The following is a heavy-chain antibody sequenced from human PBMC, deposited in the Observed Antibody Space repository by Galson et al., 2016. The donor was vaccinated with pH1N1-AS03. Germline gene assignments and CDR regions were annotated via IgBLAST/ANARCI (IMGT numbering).Heavy chain of an antibody. CDR1: GFSFSSYA. Sequence: LRLSCAASGFSFSSYAMSWVRQAPGKGLEWISGISASGGSTNYVESVKGRFTISKDNSKSTLFLQMNSLRAEDTAIYYCARLSGMVPTDYYFAPWGQGTLVAVSS. J-gene: IGHJ4*02. CDR2: ISASGGST. D-gene: IGHD3-3*01. V-gene: IGHV3-23*01. CDR3: ARLSGMVPTDYYFAP.